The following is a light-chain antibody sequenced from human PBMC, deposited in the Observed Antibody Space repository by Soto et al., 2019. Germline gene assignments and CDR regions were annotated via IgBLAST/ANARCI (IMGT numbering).Light chain of an antibody. Sequence: QSALTQPPSASGSPGQSVTISCTGTSSDVGAYKYVSWYQQYPGKAPKLMIYEVTKRPSGVPDRFYGSKSGNTASLTVSGLQAEDEADYYCTSYVGNDIWVFGGGTKLPVL. V-gene: IGLV2-8*01. J-gene: IGLJ3*02. CDR2: EVT. CDR3: TSYVGNDIWV. CDR1: SSDVGAYKY.